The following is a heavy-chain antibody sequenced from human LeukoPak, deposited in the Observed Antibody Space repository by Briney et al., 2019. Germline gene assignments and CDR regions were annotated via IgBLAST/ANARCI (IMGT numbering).Heavy chain of an antibody. V-gene: IGHV3-23*01. CDR2: ISGSGGST. J-gene: IGHJ1*01. CDR3: AKEESAGIPYAEYFQH. D-gene: IGHD6-13*01. Sequence: SGGSLRLSCAASGFTFSSYAMSWVRQARGKGLEWVSAISGSGGSTYYADSVKGRFTISRDNSKNTLYLQMNSLRAEDTAVYYCAKEESAGIPYAEYFQHWGQGTLVTVSS. CDR1: GFTFSSYA.